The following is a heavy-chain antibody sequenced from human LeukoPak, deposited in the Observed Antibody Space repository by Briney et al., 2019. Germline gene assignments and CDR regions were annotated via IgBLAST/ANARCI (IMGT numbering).Heavy chain of an antibody. V-gene: IGHV3-21*01. CDR1: GFTFSSDS. CDR2: ISSSSTYI. CDR3: ARCRTYYYDSSGYYYEGDFDY. Sequence: GGSLRLSCAASGFTFSSDSMNWVRQAPGKGLEWVSSISSSSTYIYYADSVKGRFTISRDNAKNSLYLQMNSLRAEDTAVYYCARCRTYYYDSSGYYYEGDFDYWGQGTLVTVSS. D-gene: IGHD3-22*01. J-gene: IGHJ4*02.